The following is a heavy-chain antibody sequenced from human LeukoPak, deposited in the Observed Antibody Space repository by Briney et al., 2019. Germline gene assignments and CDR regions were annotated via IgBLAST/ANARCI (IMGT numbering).Heavy chain of an antibody. J-gene: IGHJ4*02. D-gene: IGHD1-26*01. CDR2: IYYSGST. CDR1: GGSISSSSYY. Sequence: SETLSLTCTVSGGSISSSSYYRGWIRQPPGKGLEWIGSIYYSGSTYYNPSLKSRVTISVDTSKNQFSLKLSPVTAADTAVYYCARPYSGSYHYFDYWGQGTLVTVSS. V-gene: IGHV4-39*01. CDR3: ARPYSGSYHYFDY.